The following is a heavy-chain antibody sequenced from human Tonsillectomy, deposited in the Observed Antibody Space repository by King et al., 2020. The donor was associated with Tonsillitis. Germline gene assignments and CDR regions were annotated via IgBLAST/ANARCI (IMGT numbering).Heavy chain of an antibody. CDR2: ISYDGSTK. D-gene: IGHD1-1*01. J-gene: IGHJ6*02. CDR3: AKRSIGSTYGLDV. Sequence: VQLVESGGGVVQPGRSLRLSCAASGFTFSSYAIHWVRQAPGKGLECVALISYDGSTKYYADSVKGRFTISRDNSKNTLYLQMNSLRAEDTAVYYCAKRSIGSTYGLDVWGQGTTVTVSS. V-gene: IGHV3-30*18. CDR1: GFTFSSYA.